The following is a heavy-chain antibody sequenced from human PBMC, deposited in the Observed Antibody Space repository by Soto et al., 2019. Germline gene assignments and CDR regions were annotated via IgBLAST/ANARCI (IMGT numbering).Heavy chain of an antibody. CDR3: SASGRDDLRYDYKDTEGLDI. J-gene: IGHJ3*02. V-gene: IGHV1-69*01. D-gene: IGHD4-4*01. CDR1: GGTFSNFA. CDR2: IIPLFNVA. Sequence: QVQLVQSGPEVKKPGSSVKVSCEASGGTFSNFAVNWVRQAPGQGLEWVGGIIPLFNVAKYAKKFEGRVTIVADDSTSTAYMVLSRLRSDDAAVYYCSASGRDDLRYDYKDTEGLDIWGQGTMVTVSS.